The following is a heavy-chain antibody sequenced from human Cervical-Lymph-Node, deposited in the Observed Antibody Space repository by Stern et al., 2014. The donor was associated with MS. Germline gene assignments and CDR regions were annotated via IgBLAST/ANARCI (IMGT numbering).Heavy chain of an antibody. V-gene: IGHV1-69*06. CDR3: ARGELKEGLVRGMDV. CDR1: GGTFSSYA. CDR2: TIPIFGTE. Sequence: QVQLVESGAEVKKPGSSGKVSCKASGGTFSSYAISWVRPAPGQGVEWMGGTIPIFGTENYAQKFQGRGTITADKSTSTAYQEPRSLRSEDTAVYYCARGELKEGLVRGMDVWGQGTTVTVSS. J-gene: IGHJ6*02. D-gene: IGHD1-26*01.